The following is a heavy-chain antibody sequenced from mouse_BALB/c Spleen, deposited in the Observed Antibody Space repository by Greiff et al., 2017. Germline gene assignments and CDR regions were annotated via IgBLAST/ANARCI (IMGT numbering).Heavy chain of an antibody. J-gene: IGHJ3*01. CDR3: ARCSTTATAWCAY. V-gene: IGHV5-6-5*01. Sequence: EVKLEESGGGLVKPGGSLKLSCEASGFTFSSYAMSWVRQTPEKRLEWVASISSGGSTYYPDSVKGRFTISRDNARNILYLQMSSLRSEDTAMYYCARCSTTATAWCAYWGQGTLVTVSA. CDR2: ISSGGST. CDR1: GFTFSSYA. D-gene: IGHD1-2*01.